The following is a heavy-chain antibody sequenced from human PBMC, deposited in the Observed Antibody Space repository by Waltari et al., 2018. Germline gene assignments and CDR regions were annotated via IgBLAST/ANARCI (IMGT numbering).Heavy chain of an antibody. Sequence: MHWVRQAPGQGLEWMGWINPNSGGTNYAQKFQGRVTMTRDTSISTAYMELSRLRSDDTAVYYCARGRGGWGLLGYWGQGTLVTVSS. J-gene: IGHJ4*02. D-gene: IGHD1-26*01. CDR3: ARGRGGWGLLGY. CDR2: INPNSGGT. V-gene: IGHV1-2*02.